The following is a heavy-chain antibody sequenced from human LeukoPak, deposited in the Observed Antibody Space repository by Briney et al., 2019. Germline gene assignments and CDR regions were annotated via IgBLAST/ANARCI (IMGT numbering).Heavy chain of an antibody. CDR1: GGSFSGYY. V-gene: IGHV4-34*01. CDR3: ARDSGTTGEVKFDP. D-gene: IGHD3-10*01. CDR2: INHSGST. Sequence: SETLSLTCTVYGGSFSGYYWSWIRQPPGKGLEWIGEINHSGSTNYNPSLKSRVTMSVDTSKNQFSLKLSSVTAADTAVYYCARDSGTTGEVKFDPWGQGTLVTVSS. J-gene: IGHJ5*02.